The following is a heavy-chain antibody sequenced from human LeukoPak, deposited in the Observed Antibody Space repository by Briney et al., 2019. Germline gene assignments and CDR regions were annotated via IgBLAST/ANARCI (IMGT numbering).Heavy chain of an antibody. D-gene: IGHD1-26*01. CDR2: IIPIFGTA. V-gene: IGHV1-69*13. J-gene: IGHJ4*02. CDR3: ARGARVGAHREFDY. CDR1: GGTFSSYA. Sequence: SVTVSCKASGGTFSSYAISWVRQAPGQGLEWMGGIIPIFGTANYAQKFQGRVTITADESTSTAYMELSSLRSEDTAVYYCARGARVGAHREFDYWGQGTLVTVSS.